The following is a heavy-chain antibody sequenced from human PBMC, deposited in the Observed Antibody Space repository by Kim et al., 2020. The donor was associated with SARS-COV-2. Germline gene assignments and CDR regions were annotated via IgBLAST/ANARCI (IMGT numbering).Heavy chain of an antibody. CDR2: IKSKTDGGTT. V-gene: IGHV3-15*01. J-gene: IGHJ4*02. CDR3: TTGHYDILTGYYTPQPHVL. D-gene: IGHD3-9*01. Sequence: GGSLRLSCAASGFTFSNAWMSWVRQAPGKGLEWVGRIKSKTDGGTTDYAAPVKGRFTISRDDSKNTLYLQMNSLKTEDTAVYYCTTGHYDILTGYYTPQPHVLWGQGTLVTVSS. CDR1: GFTFSNAW.